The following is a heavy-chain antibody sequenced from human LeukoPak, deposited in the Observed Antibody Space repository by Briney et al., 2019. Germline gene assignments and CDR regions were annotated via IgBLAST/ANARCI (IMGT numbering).Heavy chain of an antibody. V-gene: IGHV3-21*04. CDR2: ISSSSSYI. CDR1: GFTFSSDS. CDR3: AKAGSSSWYYSANWFDP. J-gene: IGHJ5*02. Sequence: GGSLRLSCAASGFTFSSDSVNWVRQAPGKGLEWGSSISSSSSYIYYADSVKGRFTISRDNAKNSLYLQMNSLRAEDTAVYYCAKAGSSSWYYSANWFDPWGQGTLVTVSS. D-gene: IGHD6-13*01.